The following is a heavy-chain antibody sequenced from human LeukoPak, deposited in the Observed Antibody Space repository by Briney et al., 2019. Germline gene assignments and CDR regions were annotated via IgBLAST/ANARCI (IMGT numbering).Heavy chain of an antibody. CDR2: IYSGGSA. CDR3: IVAVNYDY. CDR1: GFSVNSEY. J-gene: IGHJ4*02. D-gene: IGHD2-21*01. V-gene: IGHV3-53*01. Sequence: GGSLRLSCAASGFSVNSEYMSWARQAPRKGLEWVSVIYSGGSAFYADSVKGRFTISRDNSKKNTVHLQMNNLRVEDTAVYYCIVAVNYDYWGQGTLVAVS.